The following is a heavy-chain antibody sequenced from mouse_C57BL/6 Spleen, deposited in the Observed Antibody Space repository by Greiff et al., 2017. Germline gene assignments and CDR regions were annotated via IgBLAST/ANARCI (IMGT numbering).Heavy chain of an antibody. CDR1: GFNIKDYY. J-gene: IGHJ2*01. CDR2: IDPEDGET. Sequence: EVQLQQSGAELVKPGASVKLSCTASGFNIKDYYMPWVKQRTEQGLEWIGRIDPEDGETKSAPKFQGKATITADTSTNTAYLQLSSLTSEDTAVYYCARSGYSDDSDYWGQGTTLTVSS. D-gene: IGHD2-12*01. V-gene: IGHV14-2*01. CDR3: ARSGYSDDSDY.